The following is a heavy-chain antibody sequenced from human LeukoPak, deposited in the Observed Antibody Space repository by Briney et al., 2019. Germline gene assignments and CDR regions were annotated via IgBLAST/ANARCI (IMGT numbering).Heavy chain of an antibody. CDR3: ATSSLFFDN. CDR1: GFTFSGSY. CDR2: ISSGGSPI. V-gene: IGHV3-11*04. Sequence: PGGSLRLSCAASGFTFSGSYMSWIRQAPGKGLEWLSFISSGGSPIKYADSVKGRFTISRDDAKNSLYLQMNSLRAEDTAVYYCATSSLFFDNWGQGTLVTVSS. J-gene: IGHJ4*02.